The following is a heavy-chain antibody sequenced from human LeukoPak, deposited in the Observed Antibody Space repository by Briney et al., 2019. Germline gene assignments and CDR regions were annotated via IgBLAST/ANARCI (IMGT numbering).Heavy chain of an antibody. D-gene: IGHD3-22*01. V-gene: IGHV4-39*01. CDR3: ARLAVSSSGYRISHFDY. J-gene: IGHJ4*02. CDR1: GGSISSSSYY. CDR2: IYYSGST. Sequence: SETLSLTCTVSGGSISSSSYYWGWIRQPPGKGLKWIGSIYYSGSTYYNPSLKSRVTISVDTSKNQFSLKLSSVTAADTAVYYCARLAVSSSGYRISHFDYWGQGTLVTVSS.